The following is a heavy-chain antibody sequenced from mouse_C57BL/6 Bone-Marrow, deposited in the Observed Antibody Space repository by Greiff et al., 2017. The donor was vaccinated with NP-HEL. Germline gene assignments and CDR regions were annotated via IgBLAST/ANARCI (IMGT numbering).Heavy chain of an antibody. Sequence: QVQLKESGAELVRPGTSVKMSCKASGYTFTNYWIGWAKQRPGHGLEWIGDIYPGGGYTNYNEKFKGKATLTADKSSSTAYMQFSSLTSEDSAIYYCASHYGSSPFDYWGQGTTLTVSS. J-gene: IGHJ2*01. CDR2: IYPGGGYT. CDR3: ASHYGSSPFDY. V-gene: IGHV1-63*01. D-gene: IGHD1-1*01. CDR1: GYTFTNYW.